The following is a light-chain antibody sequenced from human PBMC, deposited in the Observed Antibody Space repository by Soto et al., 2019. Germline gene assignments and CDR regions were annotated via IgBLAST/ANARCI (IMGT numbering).Light chain of an antibody. CDR1: SSDVGGYNY. Sequence: QSALTQPASVSGSPGQSITISCTGTSSDVGGYNYVSWYQQHPGKAPKLMIYDVSNRPSGVSNRFSGSKSGNTASLTISGLQAEDEADYYCSSYTGRSTSYVFGTGTKVTVL. CDR2: DVS. CDR3: SSYTGRSTSYV. J-gene: IGLJ1*01. V-gene: IGLV2-14*01.